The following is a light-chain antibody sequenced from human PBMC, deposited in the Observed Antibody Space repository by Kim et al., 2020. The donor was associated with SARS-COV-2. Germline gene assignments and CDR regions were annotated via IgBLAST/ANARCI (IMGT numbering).Light chain of an antibody. CDR3: QQFSNYPLT. V-gene: IGKV1D-13*01. CDR2: DAS. J-gene: IGKJ4*01. CDR1: QDISVS. Sequence: GDRVTITCRASQDISVSLVWYQQTLGKAPKVLMYDASRLESGVPARFSGRGSGTEFTLTISSLQPEDFATYYCQQFSNYPLTFGGGTKV.